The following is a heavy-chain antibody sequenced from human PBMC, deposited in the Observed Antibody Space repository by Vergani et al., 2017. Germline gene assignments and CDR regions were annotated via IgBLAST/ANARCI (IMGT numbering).Heavy chain of an antibody. CDR1: GGSVSSGSYY. Sequence: QVQLQESGPGLVKPSETLSLTCTVSGGSVSSGSYYWSWIRQPPGKGLEWIGYIYYSGSTNYNPSLKSRVTISVDTSKNHFSLKLSSVTAADTAVYSCARSITGTTFWFDPWGQGTLVTVSS. CDR2: IYYSGST. J-gene: IGHJ5*02. CDR3: ARSITGTTFWFDP. V-gene: IGHV4-61*03. D-gene: IGHD1-7*01.